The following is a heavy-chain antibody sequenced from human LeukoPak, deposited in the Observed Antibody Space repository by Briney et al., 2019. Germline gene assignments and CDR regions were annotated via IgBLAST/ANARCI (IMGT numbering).Heavy chain of an antibody. Sequence: GGSLRLSCAASGFTFSSYAMSWVRQAPGKGLEWVSGISGSGGSTYYADSVKGRFTIARDNSKNTLYLQMNSLRADDTAVYYCAKVFMVYDGPLKYFDYWGQGTLVTVSS. J-gene: IGHJ4*02. CDR1: GFTFSSYA. D-gene: IGHD2-8*01. CDR3: AKVFMVYDGPLKYFDY. V-gene: IGHV3-23*01. CDR2: ISGSGGST.